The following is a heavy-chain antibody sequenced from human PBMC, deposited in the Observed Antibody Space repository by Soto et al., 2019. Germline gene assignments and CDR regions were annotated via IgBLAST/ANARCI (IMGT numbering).Heavy chain of an antibody. Sequence: EVQLVESGGGLVKPGGSQRLSCATSGFDFSIAWMSWVRQVPGKGLEWVGRIKSKTDGGTAEYVAPVKGGFTISRDDSRDTLYLQMSSLKSEDTGMYYCTTGYTSGWYGWGQGTLVTVSS. D-gene: IGHD6-19*01. V-gene: IGHV3-15*01. CDR2: IKSKTDGGTA. J-gene: IGHJ4*02. CDR1: GFDFSIAW. CDR3: TTGYTSGWYG.